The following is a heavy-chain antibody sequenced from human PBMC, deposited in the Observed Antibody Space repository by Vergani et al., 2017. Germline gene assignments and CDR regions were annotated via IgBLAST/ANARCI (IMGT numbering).Heavy chain of an antibody. CDR2: INHSGST. J-gene: IGHJ4*02. CDR1: GGSFSGYY. CDR3: ARLQTSGYFDY. D-gene: IGHD1-26*01. V-gene: IGHV4-34*01. Sequence: QVQLQQWGAGLLKPSETLSLTCAVYGGSFSGYYWSWIRQPPGKGLEWIGEINHSGSTNYTPSLKSRITIAVDTSKNQFSLKLSSVTAADTAGYYCARLQTSGYFDYWGQGTLVTVSS.